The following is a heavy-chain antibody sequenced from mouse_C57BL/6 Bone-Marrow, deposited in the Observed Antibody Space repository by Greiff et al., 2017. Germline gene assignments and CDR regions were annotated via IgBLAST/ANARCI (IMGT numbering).Heavy chain of an antibody. CDR2: IWAGGST. V-gene: IGHV2-9*02. CDR3: ARLREFAY. Sequence: VKLQESGPGLVAPSQSLSITCTVSRFSLTSYGVLWVRQPPGKGLEWLGVIWAGGSTNYNSALMSRLSISKDNSKSQVFLKMNSLQTDDTAMYYCARLREFAYWGQGTLVTVSA. CDR1: RFSLTSYG. J-gene: IGHJ3*01. D-gene: IGHD1-1*01.